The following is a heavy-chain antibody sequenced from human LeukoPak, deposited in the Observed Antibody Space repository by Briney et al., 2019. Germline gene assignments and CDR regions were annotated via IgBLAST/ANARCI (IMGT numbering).Heavy chain of an antibody. V-gene: IGHV3-49*03. J-gene: IGHJ4*02. D-gene: IGHD6-13*01. Sequence: GGSLRLSCTASGFTFGDYAMSWFRQAPGKGLEWVGFIRSKAYGGTTEYAASVKGRFTISRDDSKSIAYLQMNSLKTEDTAVYYCTRLFSESSSWALDYWGQGSLVTVSS. CDR2: IRSKAYGGTT. CDR3: TRLFSESSSWALDY. CDR1: GFTFGDYA.